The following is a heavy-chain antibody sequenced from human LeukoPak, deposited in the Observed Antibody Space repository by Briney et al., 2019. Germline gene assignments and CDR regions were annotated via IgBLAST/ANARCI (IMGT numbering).Heavy chain of an antibody. CDR2: INPNSGGT. Sequence: GASVKVSCKAPGYTFTSYGISWVRQAPGQGLEWMGWINPNSGGTNYAQKLQGRVTMTTDTSTSTAYMELRSLRSDDTAVYYCARDSYWSWFGELNNWFDPWGQGTLVTVSS. V-gene: IGHV1-18*01. D-gene: IGHD3-10*01. CDR1: GYTFTSYG. CDR3: ARDSYWSWFGELNNWFDP. J-gene: IGHJ5*02.